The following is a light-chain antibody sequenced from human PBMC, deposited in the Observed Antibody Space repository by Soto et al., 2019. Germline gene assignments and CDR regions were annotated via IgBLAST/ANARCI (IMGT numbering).Light chain of an antibody. J-gene: IGLJ7*01. Sequence: QSALTQPASVSGSPGQSITISCTGTSSDVGSYNLVSWYQQHPGKAPKLMIYEVSKRPSGVSNRFSGSKSGNTASLTISGLQAEDEAHYYCCSYAGSSTSAVFGGGTQLTVL. CDR1: SSDVGSYNL. CDR3: CSYAGSSTSAV. CDR2: EVS. V-gene: IGLV2-23*02.